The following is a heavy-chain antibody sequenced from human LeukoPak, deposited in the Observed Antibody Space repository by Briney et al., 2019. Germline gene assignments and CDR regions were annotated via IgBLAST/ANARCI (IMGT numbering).Heavy chain of an antibody. CDR2: ISSSSYI. D-gene: IGHD1-26*01. Sequence: GGSLRLSCAVSGFTFNNYGMHWVRQAPGKGLEWVSSISSSSYIYYADSVKGRFTISRDNAKNSLYLQMNSLRAEDTAVYYCARDSRGGFDPWGQGTLVTVSS. CDR3: ARDSRGGFDP. J-gene: IGHJ5*02. V-gene: IGHV3-21*01. CDR1: GFTFNNYG.